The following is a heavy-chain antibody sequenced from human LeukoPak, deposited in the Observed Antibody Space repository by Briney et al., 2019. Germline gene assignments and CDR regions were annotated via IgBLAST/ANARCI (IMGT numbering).Heavy chain of an antibody. CDR3: ATISAQTFDI. Sequence: GSLRLSWGGSGISLKSQWGNWVRQSSGKGLEWVANIKPDGSDKYYVDSARGRFTVSRDNAKNSAFLQMNSLRAEDTAIYYCATISAQTFDIWGQGTLVSVSS. D-gene: IGHD5-24*01. CDR2: IKPDGSDK. V-gene: IGHV3-7*01. CDR1: GISLKSQW. J-gene: IGHJ3*02.